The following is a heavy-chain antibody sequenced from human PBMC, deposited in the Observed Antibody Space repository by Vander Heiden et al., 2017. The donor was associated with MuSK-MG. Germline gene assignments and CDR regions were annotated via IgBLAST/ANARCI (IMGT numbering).Heavy chain of an antibody. D-gene: IGHD2-15*01. Sequence: EVQLVESGGGLVQPGGSLRLSCAASGFTFGSHWMGWVRQAPGKGLEWVANIKQDGSERYYVDSVKGRFTISSDNAKNSLYLQMNSLRAEDTALYYCARGSGYCSGGSCYPYYFDYWGQGTLVTVSS. CDR3: ARGSGYCSGGSCYPYYFDY. J-gene: IGHJ4*02. V-gene: IGHV3-7*01. CDR2: IKQDGSER. CDR1: GFTFGSHW.